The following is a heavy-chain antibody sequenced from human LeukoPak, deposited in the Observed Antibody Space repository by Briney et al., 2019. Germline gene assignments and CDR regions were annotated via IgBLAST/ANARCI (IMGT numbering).Heavy chain of an antibody. CDR3: ATLFCQGTFYPAEYFDY. J-gene: IGHJ4*02. D-gene: IGHD3-10*01. CDR1: GYSFKYYW. Sequence: GESLKISCQGSGYSFKYYWIGWVRQMPGKGLEGMGMIYSDDSDTKYSPSFQGQVTISADKSINTAYLQWSSLKASDTAMYFCATLFCQGTFYPAEYFDYWGQGTLVTVSS. V-gene: IGHV5-51*01. CDR2: IYSDDSDT.